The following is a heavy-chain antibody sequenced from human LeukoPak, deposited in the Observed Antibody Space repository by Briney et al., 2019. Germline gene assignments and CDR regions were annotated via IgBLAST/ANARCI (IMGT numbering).Heavy chain of an antibody. CDR1: GFTFSSYG. CDR2: IRYDGSNK. Sequence: GGSLRLSCAASGFTFSSYGMHWVRQAPGKWLEWVAFIRYDGSNKYYADSVKGRFTISRDNSKNTLYLQMNSLRAEDTAVYYCAKDRPRERAFDIWGQGTMVTVSS. J-gene: IGHJ3*02. CDR3: AKDRPRERAFDI. V-gene: IGHV3-30*02.